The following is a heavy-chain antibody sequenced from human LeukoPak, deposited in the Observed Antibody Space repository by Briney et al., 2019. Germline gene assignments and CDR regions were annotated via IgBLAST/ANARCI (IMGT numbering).Heavy chain of an antibody. CDR1: VFTFSSSG. CDR2: ISYDGSNK. J-gene: IGHJ3*02. Sequence: PGRSLRLSCAASVFTFSSSGMHRVRQAPRTGVEWGAVISYDGSNKYYADSVKGRFTISRDNSKNTLYLQMNSLRAEDTAVYYCATSSHLWFGEYDAFDIWGQGTMVTVSS. D-gene: IGHD3-10*01. V-gene: IGHV3-30*03. CDR3: ATSSHLWFGEYDAFDI.